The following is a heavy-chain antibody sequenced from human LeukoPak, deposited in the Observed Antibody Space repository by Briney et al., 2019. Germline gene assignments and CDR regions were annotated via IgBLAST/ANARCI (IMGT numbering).Heavy chain of an antibody. Sequence: SETLSLTCAVSGGSISSSNWWSWVRQPPGKGLEWIGEIYHSGSTNYNPSLKSRVTISVDKSKNQFSLKLSSVTAADAAVYYCARETGDYYDILTGYYNFDYWGQGTLVTVSS. V-gene: IGHV4-4*02. J-gene: IGHJ4*02. CDR2: IYHSGST. CDR3: ARETGDYYDILTGYYNFDY. CDR1: GGSISSSNW. D-gene: IGHD3-9*01.